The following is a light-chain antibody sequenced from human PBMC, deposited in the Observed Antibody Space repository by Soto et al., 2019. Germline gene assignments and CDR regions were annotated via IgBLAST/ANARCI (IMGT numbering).Light chain of an antibody. CDR3: SSYTSSSTYYV. CDR1: SSDVGGYNY. Sequence: QSVLTQPASVSGSTGQSITISCTRTSSDVGGYNYVSWYQQHPGKAPKLMIYDVSNRPSGVSNRFSGSKSGNTASLTISGLQAEDEADYYCSSYTSSSTYYVFGTGTKVTVL. CDR2: DVS. V-gene: IGLV2-14*01. J-gene: IGLJ1*01.